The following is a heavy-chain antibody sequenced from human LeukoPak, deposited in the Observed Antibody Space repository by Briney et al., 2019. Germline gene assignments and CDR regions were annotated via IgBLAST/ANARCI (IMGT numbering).Heavy chain of an antibody. Sequence: GGSLRLSCAASGFTFSSYCMSWVRQAPGKGLEWVSGIGISGGSTYHADSVKGRFTISRDNSKNTLYLQMNSLRAEDTAFYYCAKDHGSGSYYNFPDYWGQGTLVTVSS. J-gene: IGHJ4*02. V-gene: IGHV3-23*01. CDR2: IGISGGST. D-gene: IGHD3-10*01. CDR1: GFTFSSYC. CDR3: AKDHGSGSYYNFPDY.